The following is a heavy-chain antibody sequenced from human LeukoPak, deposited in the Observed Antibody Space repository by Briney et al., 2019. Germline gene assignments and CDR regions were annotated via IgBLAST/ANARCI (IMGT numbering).Heavy chain of an antibody. CDR3: ARNWHTFDY. CDR2: ITSGDNT. Sequence: GGSLRLSCAASGFTFSIYAMSWVRQAPGKGLEWVSGITSGDNTYYADSVKGRFTISRDNSKNTLYLQMNSLRAEDTAVYYCARNWHTFDYWGQGTLVTVSS. J-gene: IGHJ4*02. V-gene: IGHV3-23*01. CDR1: GFTFSIYA. D-gene: IGHD1-1*01.